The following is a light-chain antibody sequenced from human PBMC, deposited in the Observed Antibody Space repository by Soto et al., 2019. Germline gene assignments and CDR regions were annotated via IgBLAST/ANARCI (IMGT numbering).Light chain of an antibody. Sequence: EIVLTQSPATLSLSPGERATLSCRASQSVSSYLAWYQQKPGQAPRLLIYDASNRATGIPARFSGSGSGTDFTRTISSLEPEDFAVYYCQQRSNWPPGIPFGQGTRLEIK. CDR1: QSVSSY. J-gene: IGKJ5*01. CDR2: DAS. V-gene: IGKV3-11*01. CDR3: QQRSNWPPGIP.